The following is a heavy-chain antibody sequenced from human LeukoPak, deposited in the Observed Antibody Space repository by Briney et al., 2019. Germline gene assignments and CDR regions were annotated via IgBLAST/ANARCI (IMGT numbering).Heavy chain of an antibody. J-gene: IGHJ4*02. Sequence: SETLSLTCTVSGYSISSAYYWGWIRQPPGKGLECIGGISRSGNTYYKPSLKSRVSISTDTSKNHFSRKLTSVTAADTDVYYRARHVGVVVVATISDYWAQGTLVTVSS. CDR2: ISRSGNT. V-gene: IGHV4-38-2*02. CDR3: ARHVGVVVVATISDY. D-gene: IGHD2-21*02. CDR1: GYSISSAYY.